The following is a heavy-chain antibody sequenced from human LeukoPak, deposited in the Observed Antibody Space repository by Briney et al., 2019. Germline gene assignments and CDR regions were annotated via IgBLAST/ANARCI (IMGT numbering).Heavy chain of an antibody. V-gene: IGHV5-51*01. CDR2: INPDDSHT. Sequence: GESLKISCKGSGYTFTSYWIAWVRQMPGKGLEWMGIINPDDSHTRYSPSLQGQVTISADKSSSTAYLQWSSLKASDTAMYYCARREGYGEIDYWGQGTLVTVSS. CDR3: ARREGYGEIDY. J-gene: IGHJ4*01. CDR1: GYTFTSYW. D-gene: IGHD4-17*01.